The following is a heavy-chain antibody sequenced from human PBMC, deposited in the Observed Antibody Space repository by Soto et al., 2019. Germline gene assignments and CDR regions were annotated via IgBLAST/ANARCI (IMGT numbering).Heavy chain of an antibody. D-gene: IGHD5-18*01. J-gene: IGHJ6*02. Sequence: QVQLQESGPGLVKPSQTLSLTCTVSGGSISSGDYYWSWIRQPPGKGLEWIGYIYYSGSTYYNPSLKSRVTISVDTSKNQFSLKLSSVTAADTAVYYCARDRVRRRGYSYGYYYYGMDVWGQGTTVTVSS. CDR3: ARDRVRRRGYSYGYYYYGMDV. V-gene: IGHV4-30-4*01. CDR1: GGSISSGDYY. CDR2: IYYSGST.